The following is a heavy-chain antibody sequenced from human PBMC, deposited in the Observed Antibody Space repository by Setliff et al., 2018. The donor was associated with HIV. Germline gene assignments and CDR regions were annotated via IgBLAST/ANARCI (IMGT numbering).Heavy chain of an antibody. V-gene: IGHV4-59*01. Sequence: SETLSLTCIVSGASISSDTWSWIRQPPGKGLQWIGFIYNSEITNYNPSLKSRVTVSVDTSKNQFSLKLSSVTAADTAVYYCARAGYYGSTSYWEYFQHWGQGTLVTVSS. CDR1: GASISSDT. J-gene: IGHJ1*01. D-gene: IGHD3-22*01. CDR2: IYNSEIT. CDR3: ARAGYYGSTSYWEYFQH.